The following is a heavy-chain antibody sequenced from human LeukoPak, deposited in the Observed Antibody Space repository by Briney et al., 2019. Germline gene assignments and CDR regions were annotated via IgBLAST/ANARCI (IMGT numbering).Heavy chain of an antibody. CDR1: GYTXTGYY. CDR2: INPNSGGT. D-gene: IGHD6-19*01. J-gene: IGHJ4*02. V-gene: IGHV1-2*02. Sequence: ASVKVSCKASGYTXTGYYMHWVRQAPGQGLEWMGWINPNSGGTNYAQKFQGRVTMTRDTSISTAYMELSRLRSDDTAVYYCARGYSSGWYLYYFDYWGQGTLVTVSS. CDR3: ARGYSSGWYLYYFDY.